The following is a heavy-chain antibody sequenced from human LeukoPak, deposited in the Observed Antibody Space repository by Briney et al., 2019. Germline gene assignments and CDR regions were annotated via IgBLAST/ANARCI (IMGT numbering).Heavy chain of an antibody. CDR1: GGSISSGGYY. V-gene: IGHV4-31*03. D-gene: IGHD7-27*01. J-gene: IGHJ4*02. CDR2: IYYSGST. CDR3: ARETPGAGHFDY. Sequence: PSQTLSHTCTVSGGSISSGGYYWSWIRQHPGKGLEWIGYIYYSGSTYYNPSLKSRVTISVDTSKNQFSLKLSSVTAADTAVYYCARETPGAGHFDYWGQGSLVTVSS.